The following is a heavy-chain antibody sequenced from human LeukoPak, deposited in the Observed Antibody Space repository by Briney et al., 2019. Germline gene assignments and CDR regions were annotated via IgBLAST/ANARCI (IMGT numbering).Heavy chain of an antibody. J-gene: IGHJ4*02. CDR3: VRAPNLMNIVVVVAAIFFDY. Sequence: ASVKVSCKASGYTFTGYYMHWVRQAPGQGLEWMGWINPNSGGTNYAQKFQGRVTMTRDTSISTAYMELSRLRSDDTAVYYCVRAPNLMNIVVVVAAIFFDYWGQGTLVTVSS. D-gene: IGHD2-15*01. CDR2: INPNSGGT. CDR1: GYTFTGYY. V-gene: IGHV1-2*02.